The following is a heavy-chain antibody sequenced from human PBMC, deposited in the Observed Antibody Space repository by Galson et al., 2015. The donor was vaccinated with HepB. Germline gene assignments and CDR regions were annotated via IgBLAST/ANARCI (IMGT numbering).Heavy chain of an antibody. CDR3: ARGPPDFWSGYFGYFDS. CDR1: GDSINSGGDY. CDR2: ISYSGIT. V-gene: IGHV4-31*03. J-gene: IGHJ4*02. D-gene: IGHD3-3*01. Sequence: TLSLTCTVSGDSINSGGDYWNWIRQSPGKGLEWIGHISYSGITYYEPSLRSRLYTSADTSANKFPLQLSSVTAADTAVYYCARGPPDFWSGYFGYFDSWGQGTLVTASS.